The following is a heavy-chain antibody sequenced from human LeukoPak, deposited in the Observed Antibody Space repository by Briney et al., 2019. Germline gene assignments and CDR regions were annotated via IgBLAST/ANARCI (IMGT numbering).Heavy chain of an antibody. D-gene: IGHD6-19*01. CDR3: ARDFYESVSGWYGGFDY. CDR1: GYTFTSYA. Sequence: ASVKVSCKASGYTFTSYAMHWVRQAPGQRLEWMGWINAGNGNTKYSQKFQGRVTITRDTSASTAYMELSSLRSEDTAVYYCARDFYESVSGWYGGFDYWGQGTLVTVSS. CDR2: INAGNGNT. V-gene: IGHV1-3*01. J-gene: IGHJ4*02.